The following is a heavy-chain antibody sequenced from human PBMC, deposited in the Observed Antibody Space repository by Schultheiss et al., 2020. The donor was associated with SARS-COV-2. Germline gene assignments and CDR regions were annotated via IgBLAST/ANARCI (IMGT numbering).Heavy chain of an antibody. CDR3: ANGYIVLMVYAIPPGEDFDI. CDR1: GFTFSSYA. D-gene: IGHD2-8*01. Sequence: GGSLRLSCAASGFTFSSYAMHWVRQAPGKGLEWVAVISYDGSNKYYADSVKGRFTISRDNSKNTLYLQMNSLRAEDTAVYYCANGYIVLMVYAIPPGEDFDIWGRGTMVTVSS. CDR2: ISYDGSNK. J-gene: IGHJ3*02. V-gene: IGHV3-30*01.